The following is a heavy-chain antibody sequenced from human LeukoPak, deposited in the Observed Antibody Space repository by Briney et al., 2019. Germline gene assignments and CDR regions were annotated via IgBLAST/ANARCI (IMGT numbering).Heavy chain of an antibody. CDR3: ARGDGYHFDH. CDR2: TYYRSKWFE. CDR1: GDSVPSTSAA. Sequence: SQTLSLTCAISGDSVPSTSAAWNWIRQSPSRGLEWLGRTYYRSKWFEDYVVSVRSRISINPDTSKNHFSLQLTSVTPEDTAMYYCARGDGYHFDHWGQGSLVTVSS. D-gene: IGHD2-15*01. V-gene: IGHV6-1*01. J-gene: IGHJ4*02.